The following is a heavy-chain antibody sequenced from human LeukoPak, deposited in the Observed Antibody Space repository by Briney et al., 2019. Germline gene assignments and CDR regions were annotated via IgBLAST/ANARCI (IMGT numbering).Heavy chain of an antibody. D-gene: IGHD3-10*01. V-gene: IGHV4-31*03. CDR2: IYYSGST. CDR1: GGSISSGGYY. Sequence: PSETLSLTCTVSGGSISSGGYYWSWIRQHPGKGLEWIGYIYYSGSTYYNPSLKSRVTISVDTSKNQFSLKLSPVTAADTAVYYCARVRSDGSGSYYNPHFDYWGQGTLVTVSS. CDR3: ARVRSDGSGSYYNPHFDY. J-gene: IGHJ4*02.